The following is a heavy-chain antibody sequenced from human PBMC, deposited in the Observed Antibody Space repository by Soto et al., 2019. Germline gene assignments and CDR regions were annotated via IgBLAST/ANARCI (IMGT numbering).Heavy chain of an antibody. Sequence: GGSLRLSCTASGFTFSSYSMNWVRQAPGKGLEWVSSISSSSSYIYYADSVMGRFTISRDNAKNSLYLQMNSLRAEDTAVYYCARNLLYLVVTDYYYYGMDVWGRGTTVTVSS. J-gene: IGHJ6*02. CDR3: ARNLLYLVVTDYYYYGMDV. CDR2: ISSSSSYI. V-gene: IGHV3-21*01. D-gene: IGHD2-21*02. CDR1: GFTFSSYS.